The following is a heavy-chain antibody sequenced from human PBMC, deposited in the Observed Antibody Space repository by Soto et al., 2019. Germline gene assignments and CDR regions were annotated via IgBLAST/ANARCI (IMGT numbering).Heavy chain of an antibody. Sequence: QVQLVESGGGVVQPGRSLRLSCAASGFTFSSYGMHLVRQAPGKGLEWVAVISYDGSNKYYADSVKGRFTISRDNSKNTLYLQMNSLRAEDTAVYYCAKAVEVTLIDYWGQGTLVTVSS. V-gene: IGHV3-30*18. J-gene: IGHJ4*02. CDR3: AKAVEVTLIDY. CDR2: ISYDGSNK. D-gene: IGHD2-15*01. CDR1: GFTFSSYG.